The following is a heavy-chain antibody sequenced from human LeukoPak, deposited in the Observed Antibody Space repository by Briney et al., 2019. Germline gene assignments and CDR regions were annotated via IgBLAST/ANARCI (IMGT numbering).Heavy chain of an antibody. Sequence: GGSLRLACAASGFTFDDYAMHWVRQGPGKSLEWVSLINENGDIAYYGDSVRGRFTVSRDNAKNSLYLQMNSLTTEDTALYYCAKARWEPNFDYWGQGTLVTVSS. CDR1: GFTFDDYA. V-gene: IGHV3-43*02. CDR3: AKARWEPNFDY. CDR2: INENGDIA. J-gene: IGHJ4*02. D-gene: IGHD1-26*01.